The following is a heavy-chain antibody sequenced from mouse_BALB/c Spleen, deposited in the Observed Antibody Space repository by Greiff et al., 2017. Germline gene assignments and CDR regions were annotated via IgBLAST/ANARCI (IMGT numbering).Heavy chain of an antibody. CDR2: IDPSDSET. CDR3: ARSGYDGFAY. J-gene: IGHJ3*01. Sequence: QVQLQQPGAELVKPGAPVKLSCKASGYTFTSYWMNWVKQRPGRGLEWIGRIDPSDSETHYNQKFKDKATLTVDKSSSTAYIQLSSLTSEDSAVYYCARSGYDGFAYWGQGTLVTVSA. CDR1: GYTFTSYW. V-gene: IGHV1-69*02. D-gene: IGHD2-2*01.